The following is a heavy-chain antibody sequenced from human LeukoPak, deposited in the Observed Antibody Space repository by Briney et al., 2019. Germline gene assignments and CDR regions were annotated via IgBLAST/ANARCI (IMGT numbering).Heavy chain of an antibody. CDR3: ARVSLDYGDYAFDP. Sequence: PGGSLRLSCAASGFTFSSYGMNWVRQAPGKGLEWVSYISSSGSTIYYADSVKGRFTISRDNAKNSLYLQMNSLRAEDTAVYYCARVSLDYGDYAFDPWGQGTLVTVSS. CDR1: GFTFSSYG. CDR2: ISSSGSTI. D-gene: IGHD4-17*01. J-gene: IGHJ5*02. V-gene: IGHV3-48*03.